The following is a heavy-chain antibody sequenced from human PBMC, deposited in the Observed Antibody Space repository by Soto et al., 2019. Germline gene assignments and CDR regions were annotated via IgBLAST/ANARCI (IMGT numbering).Heavy chain of an antibody. CDR1: GDSISSNNNY. D-gene: IGHD5-18*01. CDR3: ARGRGYSYGLDP. Sequence: SETLSLTCTVSGDSISSNNNYWSWIRQPPGEGLEWIGFISYSGTTSYSPSLKSRVAISLDASKNQFSLSLSSVTAADTAVYYCARGRGYSYGLDPWGQGTLVTVSS. V-gene: IGHV4-30-4*01. CDR2: ISYSGTT. J-gene: IGHJ5*02.